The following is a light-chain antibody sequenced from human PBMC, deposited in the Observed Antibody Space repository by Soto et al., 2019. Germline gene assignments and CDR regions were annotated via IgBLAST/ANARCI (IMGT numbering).Light chain of an antibody. CDR3: QVWDSSSDHYV. CDR2: DYS. J-gene: IGLJ1*01. V-gene: IGLV3-21*02. CDR1: NLGSKS. Sequence: SYELTQPPSVSVAPGQTARITCGGNNLGSKSVHWYQQKPGQAPVLVVYDYSDRPSGIPERFSGSNSGNTATLTISRVEAGDEADYYCQVWDSSSDHYVFGTGTKVTVL.